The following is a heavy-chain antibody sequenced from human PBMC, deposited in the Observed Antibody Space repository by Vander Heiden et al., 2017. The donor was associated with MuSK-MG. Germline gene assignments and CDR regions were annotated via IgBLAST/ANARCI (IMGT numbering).Heavy chain of an antibody. CDR1: GFTVSTKY. CDR2: IYSGGST. V-gene: IGHV3-66*01. J-gene: IGHJ4*02. Sequence: EVQLVESGGGLVQPGGSLRLSCAASGFTVSTKYMSWVRQAPGKGLEWVSVIYSGGSTYYADSVKGRFTISRDNSKNTLYLQMNSLRAEDTAVYYCATNSLTGYSYDYWGQGTLVTVSS. CDR3: ATNSLTGYSYDY. D-gene: IGHD3-9*01.